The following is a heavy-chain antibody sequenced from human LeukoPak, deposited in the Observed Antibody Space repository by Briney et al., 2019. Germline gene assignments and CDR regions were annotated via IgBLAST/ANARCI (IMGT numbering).Heavy chain of an antibody. J-gene: IGHJ4*02. D-gene: IGHD5-12*01. CDR2: IRYDGSNK. Sequence: GGSLRLPCAASGFTFSSYGMHWVRQAPGKGLEWVAFIRYDGSNKYYADSVKGRFTISRDNPKNTLYLQMNSLRAEDTAVYYCAKDLRRYSGYDPYYYDYWGQGTLVTVSS. CDR3: AKDLRRYSGYDPYYYDY. V-gene: IGHV3-30*02. CDR1: GFTFSSYG.